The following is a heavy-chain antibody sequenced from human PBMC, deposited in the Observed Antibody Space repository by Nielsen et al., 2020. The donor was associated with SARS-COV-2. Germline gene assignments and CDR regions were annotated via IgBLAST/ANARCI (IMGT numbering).Heavy chain of an antibody. Sequence: GESLKISCAASGFTFSDYYMSWIRQAPGKGLEWVSYISSSGSTIYYADSVKGRFTISRDNAKNSLYLQMNSLRAEDTAVYYCAREFALRDTAYFDYWGQGTLVTVSS. CDR3: AREFALRDTAYFDY. CDR2: ISSSGSTI. CDR1: GFTFSDYY. V-gene: IGHV3-11*01. D-gene: IGHD5-18*01. J-gene: IGHJ4*02.